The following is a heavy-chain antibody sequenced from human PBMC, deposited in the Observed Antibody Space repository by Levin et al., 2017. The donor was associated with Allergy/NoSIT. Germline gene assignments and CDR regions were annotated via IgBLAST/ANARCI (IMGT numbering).Heavy chain of an antibody. J-gene: IGHJ3*02. CDR3: ARGERANWGARGDVLDI. CDR2: IYYSGTT. D-gene: IGHD7-27*01. Sequence: SETLSLTCTVSGGSISSGGYYWSWMRQHPGKGLEWIGYIYYSGTTYYNPSLKRRVTISVDTSKNQFPLKLSSVTAADRAVYYCARGERANWGARGDVLDIWGQGTMVTVSS. CDR1: GGSISSGGYY. V-gene: IGHV4-31*03.